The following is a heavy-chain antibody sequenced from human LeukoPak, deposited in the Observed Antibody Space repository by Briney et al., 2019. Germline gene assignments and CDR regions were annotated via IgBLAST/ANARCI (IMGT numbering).Heavy chain of an antibody. J-gene: IGHJ3*02. CDR2: IYYSGST. CDR3: ARASYYYDSSGYHDAFDI. V-gene: IGHV4-59*01. CDR1: GGSISSYY. D-gene: IGHD3-22*01. Sequence: PSETLSLTCTVSGGSISSYYWSWIRQPPGKGLEWIGYIYYSGSTNYNPSLKSRVTISADTSKNQFSLKLSSVTAADTAVYYCARASYYYDSSGYHDAFDIWGQGTMVTVSS.